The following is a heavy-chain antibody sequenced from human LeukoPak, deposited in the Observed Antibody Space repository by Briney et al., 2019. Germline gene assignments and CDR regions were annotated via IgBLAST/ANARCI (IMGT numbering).Heavy chain of an antibody. Sequence: SETLSLTCTVSGGSISSSSYYWGWIRQPPGKGLEWIGRIYYSGSTYYNPSLKSRVTISVGTSKNQFSLKLSSVTAADTAVYYCASAPPGIAAAGYYYYYGMDVWGQGTTVTVSS. D-gene: IGHD6-13*01. CDR3: ASAPPGIAAAGYYYYYGMDV. V-gene: IGHV4-39*01. CDR1: GGSISSSSYY. J-gene: IGHJ6*02. CDR2: IYYSGST.